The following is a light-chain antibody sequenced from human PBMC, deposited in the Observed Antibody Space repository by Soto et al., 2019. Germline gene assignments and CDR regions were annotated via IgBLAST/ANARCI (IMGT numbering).Light chain of an antibody. CDR1: QSVSSNQ. J-gene: IGKJ1*01. V-gene: IGKV3-20*01. CDR2: DAY. Sequence: EIVLTQSPDTVSLSPGEGATLSCRASQSVSSNQLAWYQHKPGQAPRLHIYDAYKRATGIPDRFSGRGSGTDFTLTISRLEPEDFGVYFCQQSGTSPSWTFGQGTKVEIK. CDR3: QQSGTSPSWT.